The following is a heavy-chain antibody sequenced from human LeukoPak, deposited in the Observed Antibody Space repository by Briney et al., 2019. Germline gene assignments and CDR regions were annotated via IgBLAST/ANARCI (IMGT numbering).Heavy chain of an antibody. J-gene: IGHJ5*02. CDR2: ISSNSRTT. CDR1: GFIFSTYG. Sequence: PGGSLRLSCEASGFIFSTYGMAWVRQAPGKGLEWISYISSNSRTTAYADSVRGRFTISRHNAKNSLSLQINRLRADDTGVYYCARGPHDDATGYSFSWGQGTQVTVSS. CDR3: ARGPHDDATGYSFS. V-gene: IGHV3-48*01. D-gene: IGHD3-9*01.